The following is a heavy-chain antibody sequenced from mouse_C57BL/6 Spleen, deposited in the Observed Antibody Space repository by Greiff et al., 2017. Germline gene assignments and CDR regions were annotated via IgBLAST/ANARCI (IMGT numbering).Heavy chain of an antibody. CDR3: ARHPGDYYYFDY. CDR1: GFTFSSYG. J-gene: IGHJ2*01. CDR2: ISSGGSYT. Sequence: EVQLQQSGGDLVKPGGSLKLSCAASGFTFSSYGMSWVRQTPDKRLEWVATISSGGSYTYYPDSVKGRFTISRDNAKNTLYLQMSSLKSEDTAMYYCARHPGDYYYFDYWGQGTTLTVSS. D-gene: IGHD1-1*01. V-gene: IGHV5-6*01.